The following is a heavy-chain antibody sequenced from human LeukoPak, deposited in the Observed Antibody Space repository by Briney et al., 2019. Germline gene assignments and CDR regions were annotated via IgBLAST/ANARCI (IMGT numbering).Heavy chain of an antibody. J-gene: IGHJ4*02. Sequence: GASLQISCKGSGSTFTNHWIAWVRPLPGKGLEWMGIIYPADSDTRYSPSFQGQVTISADKSVRTAYLQWSSLKASDTAMYYCAFGASNWDQFDYWGQGTLVTVSS. CDR3: AFGASNWDQFDY. CDR1: GSTFTNHW. CDR2: IYPADSDT. D-gene: IGHD7-27*01. V-gene: IGHV5-51*01.